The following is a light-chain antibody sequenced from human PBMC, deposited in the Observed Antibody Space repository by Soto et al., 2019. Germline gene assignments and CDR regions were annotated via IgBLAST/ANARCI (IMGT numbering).Light chain of an antibody. V-gene: IGLV2-14*03. CDR2: KLT. CDR3: SSYTTTRDLV. J-gene: IGLJ3*02. Sequence: QSVLTQPASVSGSPGQSVTISCTGTSSDIGNYIYVSWYQQHTGKAPKLVIYKLTTRPSGISRRLTGSRSGNTAFLTISGLQAEDEAVYYCSSYTTTRDLVFGGGTKLTVL. CDR1: SSDIGNYIY.